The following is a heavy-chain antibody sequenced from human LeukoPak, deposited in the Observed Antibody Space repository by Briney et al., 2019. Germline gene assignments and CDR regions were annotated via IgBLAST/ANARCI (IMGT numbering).Heavy chain of an antibody. CDR2: INHSGST. J-gene: IGHJ4*02. D-gene: IGHD3-10*01. CDR3: ARGVATMVRDHTDY. V-gene: IGHV4-34*01. CDR1: GGSFSGYH. Sequence: SETLSLTCAVYGGSFSGYHWSWIRQPPGKGLEWIGEINHSGSTNYSPSPKSRVTISVDTSKNQFSLKLSSVTAADTAVYYCARGVATMVRDHTDYWGQGSLVTVSS.